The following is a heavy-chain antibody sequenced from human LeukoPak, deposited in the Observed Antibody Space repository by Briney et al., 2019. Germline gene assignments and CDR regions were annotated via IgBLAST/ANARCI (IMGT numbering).Heavy chain of an antibody. CDR3: ARDMRHNYYDSSGYYYVSYYYYMDV. Sequence: SETLSLTCTVSGGSISSYYWSWIRQPAGKGLEWIGRIYTSGSTNYSPSLKSRVTMSVDTSKNQFSLKLSSVTAADTAVYYCARDMRHNYYDSSGYYYVSYYYYMDVWGKGTTVTVSS. CDR2: IYTSGST. V-gene: IGHV4-4*07. J-gene: IGHJ6*03. D-gene: IGHD3-22*01. CDR1: GGSISSYY.